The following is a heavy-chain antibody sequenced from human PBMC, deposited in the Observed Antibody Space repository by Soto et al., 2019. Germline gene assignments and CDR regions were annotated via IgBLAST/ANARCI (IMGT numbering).Heavy chain of an antibody. CDR3: ARVALYYYGMDV. CDR1: RFTFSDYS. V-gene: IGHV3-23*01. CDR2: ISASGVSA. J-gene: IGHJ6*02. Sequence: PGGSLRLSCTASRFTFSDYSMNWVRQAPGKGLEWVSGISASGVSAYYADSVKGRFTISRDNSKNTLYLQMNSLRAEDTAVYYCARVALYYYGMDVWGQGTTVTVSS.